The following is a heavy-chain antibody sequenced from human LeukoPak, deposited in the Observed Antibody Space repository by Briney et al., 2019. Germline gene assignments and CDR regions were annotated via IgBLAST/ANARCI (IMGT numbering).Heavy chain of an antibody. D-gene: IGHD2-21*01. J-gene: IGHJ2*01. CDR1: RDSVSSNSAT. V-gene: IGHV6-1*01. Sequence: SQTLSLTCAISRDSVSSNSATWNWIRQSPSRGLEWLGRTYYRSKWYNDYAVSMKSRITINPDTSKNQFSLQLNSVTPEDTAVYYCARDLVAGHWYFDLWGRGTLVTVSS. CDR3: ARDLVAGHWYFDL. CDR2: TYYRSKWYN.